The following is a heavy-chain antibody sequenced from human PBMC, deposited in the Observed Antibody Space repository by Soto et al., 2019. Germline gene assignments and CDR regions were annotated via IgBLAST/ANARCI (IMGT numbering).Heavy chain of an antibody. V-gene: IGHV5-10-1*01. D-gene: IGHD2-2*01. CDR1: GYSFTSYW. CDR3: ARTPVVPAADPYYYYYGMDV. CDR2: IDPSDSYT. J-gene: IGHJ6*02. Sequence: GESLKISCKGSGYSFTSYWISWVRQMPGKGLEWMGRIDPSDSYTNYSPSFQGHVTISADKSISTAYLQWSSLKASDTAMYYCARTPVVPAADPYYYYYGMDVWGQGTTVTVS.